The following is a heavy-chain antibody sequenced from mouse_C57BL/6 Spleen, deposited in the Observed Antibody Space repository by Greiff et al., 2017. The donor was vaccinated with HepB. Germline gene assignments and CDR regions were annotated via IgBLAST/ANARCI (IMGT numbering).Heavy chain of an antibody. J-gene: IGHJ2*01. V-gene: IGHV1-82*01. CDR2: IYPGDGDT. CDR3: ARGDWDDEDY. D-gene: IGHD4-1*01. CDR1: GYAFSSSW. Sequence: VKLQESGPELVKPGASVKISCKASGYAFSSSWMNWVKQRPGKGLEWIGRIYPGDGDTNYNGKFKGKATLTADKSSSTAYMQLSSLTSEDSAVYFCARGDWDDEDYWGQGTTLTVSS.